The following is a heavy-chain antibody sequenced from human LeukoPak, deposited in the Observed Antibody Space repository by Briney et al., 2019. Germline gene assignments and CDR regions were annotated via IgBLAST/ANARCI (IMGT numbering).Heavy chain of an antibody. V-gene: IGHV4-59*13. CDR2: ISSSGSI. CDR3: AGYDHTNYLAY. CDR1: GGSIGYNY. D-gene: IGHD1-14*01. Sequence: PSETLSLTCTVSGGSIGYNYWNWIRQYPERGLEWIGYISSSGSIDYTPSLRSRVTMSLDTSKNHLSLNLRSVSAADTAIYYCAGYDHTNYLAYWGQGILVTVSS. J-gene: IGHJ4*02.